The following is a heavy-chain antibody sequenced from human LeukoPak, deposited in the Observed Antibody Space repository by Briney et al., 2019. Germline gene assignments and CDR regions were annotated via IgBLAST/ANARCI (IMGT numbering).Heavy chain of an antibody. J-gene: IGHJ4*02. Sequence: SSETLSLTCTVSGGSISSYYWSWIRQPPGKGLEWIGYIYYSGSTNYNPSLKSRVTISVDTSKNQFSLKLSSATAADTAVYYCARHGYSYSYFNYWGQGTLVTVSS. V-gene: IGHV4-59*08. CDR2: IYYSGST. CDR3: ARHGYSYSYFNY. CDR1: GGSISSYY. D-gene: IGHD5-18*01.